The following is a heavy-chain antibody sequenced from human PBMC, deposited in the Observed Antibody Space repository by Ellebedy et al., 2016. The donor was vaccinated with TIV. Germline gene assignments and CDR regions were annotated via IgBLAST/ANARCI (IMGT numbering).Heavy chain of an antibody. CDR3: AKEEGFYGSGRGAFNI. V-gene: IGHV3-53*01. J-gene: IGHJ3*02. CDR2: IYRGGDI. D-gene: IGHD3-10*01. Sequence: GGSLRLXCGVSGFSVSSSYMNWVRQAPGKGLDWVSIIYRGGDIDYADSVKGRFTTSRDNSKNTLHLQMDSLRVEDTAVYYCAKEEGFYGSGRGAFNIWGQGTTVTVSS. CDR1: GFSVSSSY.